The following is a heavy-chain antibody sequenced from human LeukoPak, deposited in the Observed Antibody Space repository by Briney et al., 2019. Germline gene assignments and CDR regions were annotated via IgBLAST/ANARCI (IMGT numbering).Heavy chain of an antibody. D-gene: IGHD4-17*01. V-gene: IGHV4-30-2*01. J-gene: IGHJ4*02. CDR1: GGSISSGGYY. Sequence: PSQTLSLTCTVSGGSISSGGYYWSWIRQPPGKGLEWIGYIYHSGSTYYNPSLKSRVTISIDMSKNQFSLKLSSVTAADTAIYYCASGDLYYFDYWGQGTLVTVSS. CDR2: IYHSGST. CDR3: ASGDLYYFDY.